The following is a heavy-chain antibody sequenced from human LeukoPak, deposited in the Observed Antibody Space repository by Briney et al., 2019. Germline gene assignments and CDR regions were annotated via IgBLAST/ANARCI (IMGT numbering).Heavy chain of an antibody. CDR3: AKYGGSGWVIDN. J-gene: IGHJ4*02. D-gene: IGHD6-19*01. CDR1: GGSISSYY. Sequence: SETLSLTCTVSGGSISSYYWTWIRQPPGKGLEWNGYIYYTRATSYNPSLKSRVTISVDTSKNQFSLKVTSVTTADTAVYYCAKYGGSGWVIDNWGQGTLVTVSS. CDR2: IYYTRAT. V-gene: IGHV4-59*08.